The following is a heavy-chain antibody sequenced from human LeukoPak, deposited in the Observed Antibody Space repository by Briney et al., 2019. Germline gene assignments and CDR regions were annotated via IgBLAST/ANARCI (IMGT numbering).Heavy chain of an antibody. CDR1: GGSISSSSYY. J-gene: IGHJ3*02. CDR2: IYYSGST. V-gene: IGHV4-39*07. CDR3: ARAKSVGANDAFDI. Sequence: PSETLSLTCTVSGGSISSSSYYWGWIRQPPGKRLEWIGSIYYSGSTYYNPSLKSRVTISVDTSKNQFSLKLSSVTAADTAVYYCARAKSVGANDAFDIWGQGTMVTVSS. D-gene: IGHD1-26*01.